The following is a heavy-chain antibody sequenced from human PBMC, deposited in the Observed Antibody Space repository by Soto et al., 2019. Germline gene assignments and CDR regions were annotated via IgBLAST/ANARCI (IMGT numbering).Heavy chain of an antibody. V-gene: IGHV4-39*01. J-gene: IGHJ4*02. Sequence: SETLSLTCSVSGGSISSTSFYWGWIRQPPGKGLEWIGSIYYSGSIYHNPSLKSRISTSVDTSKNQFSLKLNSVTAADTALYYCARLLYDRSGYYYFDYWGRGTLVTVSS. CDR1: GGSISSTSFY. CDR2: IYYSGSI. D-gene: IGHD3-22*01. CDR3: ARLLYDRSGYYYFDY.